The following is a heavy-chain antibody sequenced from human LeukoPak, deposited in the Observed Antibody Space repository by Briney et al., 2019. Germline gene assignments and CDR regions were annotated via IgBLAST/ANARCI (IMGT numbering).Heavy chain of an antibody. Sequence: SETLSLTCTVSGGSISNSSYYWGWIRQPPGKGLEWIGSIYYSGSTYYNPSLKSRVTISVDTSKNQFSLKLSSVTAADTAVYYCARTLDYDILTGYYKFAFDIWGQGTMVTVSS. CDR3: ARTLDYDILTGYYKFAFDI. V-gene: IGHV4-39*07. CDR2: IYYSGST. J-gene: IGHJ3*02. D-gene: IGHD3-9*01. CDR1: GGSISNSSYY.